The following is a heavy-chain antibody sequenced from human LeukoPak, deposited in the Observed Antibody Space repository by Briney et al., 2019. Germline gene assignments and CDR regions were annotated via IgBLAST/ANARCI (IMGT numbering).Heavy chain of an antibody. V-gene: IGHV3-23*01. CDR1: GFTFSIYA. CDR3: ATISGRFDYFDY. D-gene: IGHD1-26*01. CDR2: ISGSGGST. Sequence: PGGSLRLSCAASGFTFSIYAMSWVRQAPGKGLEWVSSISGSGGSTYYADSVKGRFTISRDNSKNTLYLQMSSLRAEDTAVYYCATISGRFDYFDYWGQGTLVTVSS. J-gene: IGHJ4*02.